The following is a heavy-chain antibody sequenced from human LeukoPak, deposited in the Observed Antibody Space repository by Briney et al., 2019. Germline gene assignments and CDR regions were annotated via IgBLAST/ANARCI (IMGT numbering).Heavy chain of an antibody. CDR2: INHSGST. Sequence: SETLSLTCAVYGGSFSGYYWSWIRQPPGKGLEWIGEINHSGSTNYNPSLKSRVTISVDTSKNQFSLKLSSVTAADTAVYYCGRGIGGVHFDYWGQGTLVTVSS. J-gene: IGHJ4*02. CDR1: GGSFSGYY. D-gene: IGHD2-8*01. V-gene: IGHV4-34*01. CDR3: GRGIGGVHFDY.